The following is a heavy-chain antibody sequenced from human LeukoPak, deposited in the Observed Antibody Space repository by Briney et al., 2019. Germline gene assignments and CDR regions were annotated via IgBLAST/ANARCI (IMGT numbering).Heavy chain of an antibody. Sequence: GSLRLSCTVSGFTVSSNSMSWIRQPPGKGLEWIVSFYYSGSTYYNPSLKSRVNISLDTSKNQFSLKLSSVTAADTAMYYCARMNFDNSAYYYGALLWGQGTLVTVSS. CDR3: ARMNFDNSAYYYGALL. V-gene: IGHV4-59*02. D-gene: IGHD3-22*01. J-gene: IGHJ4*02. CDR1: GFTVSSNS. CDR2: FYYSGST.